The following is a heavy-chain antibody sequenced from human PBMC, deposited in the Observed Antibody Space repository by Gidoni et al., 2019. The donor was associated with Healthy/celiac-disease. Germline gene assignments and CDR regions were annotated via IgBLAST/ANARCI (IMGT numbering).Heavy chain of an antibody. Sequence: EVQLLESGGGLVQPGGSLRLACEASGFTFSSYAMSWVRQAPGKGLECVSAISGSGGSTYYADSVKGRFTISRDNSKNTLYLQMNSLRAEDTAVYYCAKDAARTTGISLWGQGTMVTVSS. CDR1: GFTFSSYA. CDR3: AKDAARTTGISL. CDR2: ISGSGGST. V-gene: IGHV3-23*01. D-gene: IGHD1-1*01. J-gene: IGHJ3*01.